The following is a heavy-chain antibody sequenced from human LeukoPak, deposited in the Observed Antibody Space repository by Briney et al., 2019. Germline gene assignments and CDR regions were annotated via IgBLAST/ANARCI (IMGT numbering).Heavy chain of an antibody. D-gene: IGHD3/OR15-3a*01. CDR1: GGSFSGYY. CDR3: HWLLYHFDY. V-gene: IGHV3-23*01. CDR2: ISGSGGST. Sequence: ETLSLTCAVYGGSFSGYYWSWVRQAPGKGLEWVSAISGSGGSTYYADSVKGRFTISRDNSKNTLYLQMNSLRAEDTAVYYCHWLLYHFDYWGQGTLVTVSS. J-gene: IGHJ4*02.